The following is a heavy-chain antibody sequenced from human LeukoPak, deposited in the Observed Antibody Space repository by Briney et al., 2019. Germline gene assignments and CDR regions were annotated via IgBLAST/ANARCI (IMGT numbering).Heavy chain of an antibody. V-gene: IGHV1-8*03. J-gene: IGHJ6*03. D-gene: IGHD1-26*01. Sequence: ASVKVSCEASGYTFTGYYMHWVRQATGQGLEWMGWMNPNSGNTGYAQKFQGRVTITRNTSISTAYMELSSLRSEDTAVYYCARAPYSGKYYYYYMDVWGKGTTVTVSS. CDR1: GYTFTGYY. CDR2: MNPNSGNT. CDR3: ARAPYSGKYYYYYMDV.